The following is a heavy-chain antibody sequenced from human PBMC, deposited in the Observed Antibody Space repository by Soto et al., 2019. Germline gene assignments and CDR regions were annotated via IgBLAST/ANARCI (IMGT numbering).Heavy chain of an antibody. J-gene: IGHJ4*02. D-gene: IGHD6-13*01. CDR2: INAGNGNT. V-gene: IGHV1-3*01. CDR1: GYSFTAYS. CDR3: ARDVVSAALIDY. Sequence: GASVKVSCKASGYSFTAYSIHWVRQAPGQRLEWMGWINAGNGNTKYSQKFQGRVTITRDSSASTAYMELSSLRSEDTAVYYCARDVVSAALIDYWGQGTLVTVSS.